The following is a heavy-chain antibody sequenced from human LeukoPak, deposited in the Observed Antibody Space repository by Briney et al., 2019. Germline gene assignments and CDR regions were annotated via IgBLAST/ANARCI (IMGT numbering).Heavy chain of an antibody. D-gene: IGHD3-16*01. CDR1: GFSSSDYY. J-gene: IGHJ6*02. CDR2: INHNGNVN. V-gene: IGHV3-7*03. Sequence: GGSLRLSCAASGFSSSDYYMTWMRQAPGKGLEWVASINHNGNVNYYVDSVKGRFTISRDNAKNSLYLQMSNLRAEDTAVYFCARGGGLDVWGQGATVTVSS. CDR3: ARGGGLDV.